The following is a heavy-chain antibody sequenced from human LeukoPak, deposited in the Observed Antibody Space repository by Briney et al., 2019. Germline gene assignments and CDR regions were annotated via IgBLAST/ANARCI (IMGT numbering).Heavy chain of an antibody. D-gene: IGHD3-10*01. V-gene: IGHV1-2*02. Sequence: ASVKVSCKASEYTFTGYYMHWVRQAPGQGLEWMGWINPNSGGTNYAQKFQGRVTMTRDTSISTAYMELSRLRSDDTAVYYCARAPRAMVRGANNWFDPWGQGTLVTVSS. CDR1: EYTFTGYY. J-gene: IGHJ5*02. CDR2: INPNSGGT. CDR3: ARAPRAMVRGANNWFDP.